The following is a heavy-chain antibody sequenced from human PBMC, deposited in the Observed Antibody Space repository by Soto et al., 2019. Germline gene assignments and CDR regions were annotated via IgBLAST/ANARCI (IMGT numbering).Heavy chain of an antibody. CDR3: AKDTPTKQWLDTDYYYGMDV. V-gene: IGHV3-23*01. J-gene: IGHJ6*02. Sequence: LRLSFAASVFTFSSYAMSWVRQAPGNGLEWVSAISGSGGSTYYADSVKGRSTISRDNSKNTLYLQMNRLRAEDTAVYYCAKDTPTKQWLDTDYYYGMDVWGQGTTVTVYS. D-gene: IGHD6-19*01. CDR1: VFTFSSYA. CDR2: ISGSGGST.